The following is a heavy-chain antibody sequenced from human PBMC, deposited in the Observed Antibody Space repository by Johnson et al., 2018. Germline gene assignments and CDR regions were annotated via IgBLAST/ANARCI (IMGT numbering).Heavy chain of an antibody. CDR2: ISWNSGSI. CDR1: GFTFDDYA. D-gene: IGHD3-10*01. CDR3: AKEGCFGGNYYYYYMDV. Sequence: VQLVESGGGLVQPGRSLRLSCAASGFTFDDYAMHWVRQAPGKGLEWVSGISWNSGSIGYADSVKGRFTISRDNAKNSLYLQLNSLRAEDTALYYCAKEGCFGGNYYYYYMDVGGKGTTGTVSS. J-gene: IGHJ6*03. V-gene: IGHV3-9*01.